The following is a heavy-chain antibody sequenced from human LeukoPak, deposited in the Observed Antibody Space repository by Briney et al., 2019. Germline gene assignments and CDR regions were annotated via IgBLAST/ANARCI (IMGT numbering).Heavy chain of an antibody. CDR1: GFIFSRLA. Sequence: PGGSLRLSCAGSGFIFSRLAMTWVRQAPGKGLEWVSSISGSGGSTYYADSVKGRFTISRDNSKNTLYLQMHSLRAEVTAVYYCAKDNPFSGYDGRDYWGQGTPVAVSS. V-gene: IGHV3-23*01. CDR3: AKDNPFSGYDGRDY. J-gene: IGHJ4*02. D-gene: IGHD5-12*01. CDR2: ISGSGGST.